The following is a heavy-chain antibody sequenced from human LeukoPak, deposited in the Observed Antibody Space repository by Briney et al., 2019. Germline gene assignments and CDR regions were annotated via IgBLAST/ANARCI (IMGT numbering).Heavy chain of an antibody. V-gene: IGHV3-48*01. CDR1: GFNFTIYS. Sequence: PGGSLRLSCAASGFNFTIYSMNWFRQAPGKGLEWVSYITSSSSTIYYADSVRGRFIISSYNAKKSVYLQLNNLRADDTAVYYCARSTEWYADYWGQGTLVTVSS. D-gene: IGHD3-3*01. CDR2: ITSSSSTI. J-gene: IGHJ4*02. CDR3: ARSTEWYADY.